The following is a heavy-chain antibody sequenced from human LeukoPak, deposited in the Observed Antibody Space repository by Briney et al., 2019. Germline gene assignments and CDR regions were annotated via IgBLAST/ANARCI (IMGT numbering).Heavy chain of an antibody. Sequence: GASVKVSCKASGYTFTGYYMHWVRQAPGQGLEWMGWINPNSGGTNYAQKFQGRVTMTRDTSIGTAYMELSRLRSDDTAVYYCARVHSSGWYADYWGQGTLVTVSS. D-gene: IGHD6-19*01. V-gene: IGHV1-2*02. CDR2: INPNSGGT. J-gene: IGHJ4*02. CDR3: ARVHSSGWYADY. CDR1: GYTFTGYY.